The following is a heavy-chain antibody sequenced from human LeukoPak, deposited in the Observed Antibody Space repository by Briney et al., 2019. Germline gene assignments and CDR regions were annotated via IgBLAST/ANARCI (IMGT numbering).Heavy chain of an antibody. CDR3: AREIGITIFGFDP. CDR1: GGSISSYY. Sequence: SETLSLTCTVSGGSISSYYWSWIRQSARKGLEWIGRIYSTGSTNYNPSLKSRVTMSVDTSKNQFSLKLNSVTAADTAVYYCAREIGITIFGFDPWGQGTLVTVSS. J-gene: IGHJ5*02. D-gene: IGHD3-3*01. V-gene: IGHV4-4*07. CDR2: IYSTGST.